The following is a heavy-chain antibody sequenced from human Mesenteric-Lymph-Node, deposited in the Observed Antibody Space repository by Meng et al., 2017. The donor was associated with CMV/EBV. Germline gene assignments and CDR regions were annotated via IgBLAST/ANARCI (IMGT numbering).Heavy chain of an antibody. CDR2: ISYDGSNK. Sequence: GESLKISCAASGFSFSTYGMHWVRQAPGKGLEWVAVISYDGSNKYYADSVKGRFTISRDNSKNTLYLQMNSLRAEDTAVYYCAREGGSGSFYYYYGMDVWGQGTTVTVSS. CDR1: GFSFSTYG. CDR3: AREGGSGSFYYYYGMDV. D-gene: IGHD3-10*01. J-gene: IGHJ6*02. V-gene: IGHV3-30*19.